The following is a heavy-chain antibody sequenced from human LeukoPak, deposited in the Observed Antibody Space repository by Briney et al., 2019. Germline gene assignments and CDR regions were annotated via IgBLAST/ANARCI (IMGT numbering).Heavy chain of an antibody. D-gene: IGHD1-1*01. Sequence: GSLRLSCAASGFIFSSCWMSWVRQAPGKGLEWVANIKPDGTDKSYVDSVKGRFTISRDNAKNSLYLQMNSLRAEDTAVYYCARDQGTSTTAPKRKGRFDPWGQGTLVTVSS. CDR1: GFIFSSCW. CDR3: ARDQGTSTTAPKRKGRFDP. V-gene: IGHV3-7*05. J-gene: IGHJ5*02. CDR2: IKPDGTDK.